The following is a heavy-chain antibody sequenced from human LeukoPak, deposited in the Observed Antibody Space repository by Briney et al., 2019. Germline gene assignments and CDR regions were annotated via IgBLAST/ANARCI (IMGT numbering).Heavy chain of an antibody. CDR3: ASLYGSGSYSSDWFDP. V-gene: IGHV3-48*01. Sequence: GGSLRLSCAASGFTFSNYSMNWVRQAPGKGLEWVSYISSSSSTIYYADSVKGRFTISRDNAKNSLYMKMNSLRAEDTAVYYCASLYGSGSYSSDWFDPWGQGTLVTVSS. D-gene: IGHD3-10*01. J-gene: IGHJ5*02. CDR2: ISSSSSTI. CDR1: GFTFSNYS.